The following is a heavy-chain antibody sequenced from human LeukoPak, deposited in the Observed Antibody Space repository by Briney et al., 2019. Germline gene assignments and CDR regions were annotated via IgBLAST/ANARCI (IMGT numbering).Heavy chain of an antibody. Sequence: PSETLSLTCTVSGGSISSSSYYWGWIRQPPGKGLEWIGSIYYSGSTYYNPSLKSRVTISVDTSKNQFSLKLSSVTAADTAVYYCARDESGGSALGFDPWGQGTLVTVSS. V-gene: IGHV4-39*07. CDR3: ARDESGGSALGFDP. CDR1: GGSISSSSYY. D-gene: IGHD2-15*01. J-gene: IGHJ5*02. CDR2: IYYSGST.